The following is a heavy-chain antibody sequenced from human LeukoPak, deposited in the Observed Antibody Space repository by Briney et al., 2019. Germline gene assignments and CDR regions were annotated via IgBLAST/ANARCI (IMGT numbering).Heavy chain of an antibody. CDR3: ARGEVVPAAIASPVDY. Sequence: GGSLRLSCAASGFTFSSYSMNWARQAPGKGLEWVSSISSSSSYIYYADSVKGRFTISRDNAKNSLYLQMNSLRAEDTAVYYCARGEVVPAAIASPVDYWGQGTLVTVSS. CDR2: ISSSSSYI. CDR1: GFTFSSYS. J-gene: IGHJ4*02. D-gene: IGHD2-2*02. V-gene: IGHV3-21*01.